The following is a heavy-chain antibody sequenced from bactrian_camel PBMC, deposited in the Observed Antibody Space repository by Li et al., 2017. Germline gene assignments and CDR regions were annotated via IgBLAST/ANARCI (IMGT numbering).Heavy chain of an antibody. D-gene: IGHD6*01. V-gene: IGHV3S6*01. Sequence: HVQLVESGGGSVQAGGSLRLSCVVSGSTYGNCVGWFRQAPGKEREGVAGIYSEGSAPDYADSVKGRFTISQDNTKNTLYLQMNSLKPEDTAMYFCAAVRYGVTWYPLCRARSADFGYWGQGTQVTVS. CDR1: GSTYGNC. J-gene: IGHJ6*01. CDR3: AAVRYGVTWYPLCRARSADFGY. CDR2: IYSEGSAP.